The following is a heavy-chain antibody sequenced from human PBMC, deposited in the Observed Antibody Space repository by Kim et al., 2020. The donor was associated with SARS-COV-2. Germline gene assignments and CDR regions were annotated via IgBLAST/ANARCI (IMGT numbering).Heavy chain of an antibody. V-gene: IGHV5-10-1*01. CDR2: IDPSDSYT. D-gene: IGHD3-22*01. CDR1: GYSFTSYW. Sequence: GESLKISCKGSGYSFTSYWISWVRQMPGKGLEWMGRIDPSDSYTNYSPSFQGHVTISADKSISTAYLQWSSLKASDTAMYYCARSLDYYGNSYYYDSSGYSNDRFDYWGQGTLVTVSS. CDR3: ARSLDYYGNSYYYDSSGYSNDRFDY. J-gene: IGHJ4*02.